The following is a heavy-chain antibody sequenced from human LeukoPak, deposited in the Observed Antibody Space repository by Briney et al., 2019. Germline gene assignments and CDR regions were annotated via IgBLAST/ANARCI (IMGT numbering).Heavy chain of an antibody. CDR3: AKFGLSSWYIWRSQDGMDA. CDR1: GFTFSSYG. V-gene: IGHV3-30*18. CDR2: ISYDGSNK. D-gene: IGHD6-13*01. J-gene: IGHJ6*02. Sequence: GGSLRLSCAASGFTFSSYGMHWVRQAPGKGLEWVAVISYDGSNKYYADSVKGRFTISRDNSKNTLYLQMNSLRAEDTAVYYCAKFGLSSWYIWRSQDGMDAWGQGTTVTVSS.